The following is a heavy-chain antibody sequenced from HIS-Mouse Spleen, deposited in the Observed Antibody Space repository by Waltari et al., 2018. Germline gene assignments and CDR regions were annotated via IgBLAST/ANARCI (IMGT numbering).Heavy chain of an antibody. CDR1: GFTFSSYS. CDR2: ISSSSSYI. CDR3: ARAGSGSYPSDY. J-gene: IGHJ4*02. D-gene: IGHD3-10*01. Sequence: EVQLVESGGGLVKPGGSLRLSCAASGFTFSSYSMNWVRQAPGKGLEWVSSISSSSSYIYYADSVKGRFTISRDNAKNSLYLQMNSLRAEDTAVYYCARAGSGSYPSDYWGQGTLVTVSS. V-gene: IGHV3-21*01.